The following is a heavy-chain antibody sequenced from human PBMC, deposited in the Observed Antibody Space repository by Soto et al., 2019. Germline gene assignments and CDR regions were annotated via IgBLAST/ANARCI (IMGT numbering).Heavy chain of an antibody. Sequence: QVQLQQWGAGLLKPSETLSLTCAVYGGAFSGYYWTWIRQPPGTGLEWIGEINHSGSTNYNQSLKSRVSISVDTSKKQLSLKLTSVTAAGTAGYYCARDKITGLIYYWGQGTLVTVSS. CDR1: GGAFSGYY. D-gene: IGHD3-16*01. CDR2: INHSGST. J-gene: IGHJ4*02. CDR3: ARDKITGLIYY. V-gene: IGHV4-34*01.